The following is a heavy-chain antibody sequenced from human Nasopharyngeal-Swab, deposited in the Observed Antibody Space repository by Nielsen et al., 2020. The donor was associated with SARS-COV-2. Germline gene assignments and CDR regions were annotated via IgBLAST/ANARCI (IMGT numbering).Heavy chain of an antibody. D-gene: IGHD7-27*01. CDR2: IHYSGGT. CDR1: GGSISSYY. J-gene: IGHJ4*02. Sequence: SETLSLTCTVSGGSISSYYWSWIRQPPGKGLEWIGYIHYSGGTNYNPSFKSRATISVDTSKKQLSLKLCSVTAADTAVYYCARSPGYYFDFCGQGTMITVSS. V-gene: IGHV4-59*01. CDR3: ARSPGYYFDF.